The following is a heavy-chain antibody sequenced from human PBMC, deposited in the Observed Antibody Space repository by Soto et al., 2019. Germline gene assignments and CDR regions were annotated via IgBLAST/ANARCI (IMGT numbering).Heavy chain of an antibody. CDR1: GFTFSSYA. V-gene: IGHV3-23*01. J-gene: IGHJ6*02. D-gene: IGHD6-13*01. CDR2: ISGSGDST. CDR3: AKDRDGAAAGPTKFYGMDV. Sequence: EVQLLESGGGLVQPGGSLRLSCAASGFTFSSYAMSWVRQAPGKGLEWVSVISGSGDSTYYADSVRGRFTISRDNSKNTLYLQMNSQRAEDTAVYYCAKDRDGAAAGPTKFYGMDVWGQGTTVTVSS.